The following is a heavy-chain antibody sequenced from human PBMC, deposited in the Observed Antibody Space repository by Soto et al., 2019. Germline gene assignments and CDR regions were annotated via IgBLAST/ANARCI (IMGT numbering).Heavy chain of an antibody. Sequence: HGDSLKISCQASVYSFTAYWITWVRQMPGKGLEWMATIDPSDSYVDYSPSFRGHVTFSVDRSITTVYLQWNSLKASDSAMYFCTRRASSSFYHFDFRGQGARVTVSS. CDR2: IDPSDSYV. CDR3: TRRASSSFYHFDF. V-gene: IGHV5-10-1*01. D-gene: IGHD2-2*01. J-gene: IGHJ4*02. CDR1: VYSFTAYW.